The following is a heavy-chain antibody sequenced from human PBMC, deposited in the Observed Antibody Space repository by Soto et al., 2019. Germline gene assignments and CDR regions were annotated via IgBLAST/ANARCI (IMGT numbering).Heavy chain of an antibody. CDR2: ISYDGSNK. CDR3: ARDKLVRATYGDYAEYFQH. J-gene: IGHJ1*01. V-gene: IGHV3-30-3*01. CDR1: GFTFSSYA. D-gene: IGHD4-17*01. Sequence: QVQLVESGGGVVQPGRSLRLSCAASGFTFSSYAMHWVRQAPGKGLEWVAVISYDGSNKYYADSVKGRFTISRDNSKNTLYLQMNSLRAEDTAVYYCARDKLVRATYGDYAEYFQHWGQGTLVTVSS.